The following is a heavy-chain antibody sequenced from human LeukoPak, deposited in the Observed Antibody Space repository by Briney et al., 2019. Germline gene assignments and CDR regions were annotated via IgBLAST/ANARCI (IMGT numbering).Heavy chain of an antibody. D-gene: IGHD3-10*01. CDR3: ARVGQVDVFDI. J-gene: IGHJ3*02. Sequence: SETLSLTCTVSGGSISSYYWSWIRQPPGKGLEWIGYIYYSGSTNYNPSLKSRVTISVDTSKNQFSLKLSSVTAADTAVYYCARVGQVDVFDIWGQGTMVTVFS. CDR2: IYYSGST. V-gene: IGHV4-59*01. CDR1: GGSISSYY.